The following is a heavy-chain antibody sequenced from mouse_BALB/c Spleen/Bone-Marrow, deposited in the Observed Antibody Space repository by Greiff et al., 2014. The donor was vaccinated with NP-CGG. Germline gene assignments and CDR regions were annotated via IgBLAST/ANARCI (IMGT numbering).Heavy chain of an antibody. D-gene: IGHD2-1*01. J-gene: IGHJ3*01. CDR1: GYTFTTYW. V-gene: IGHV1S81*02. CDR2: INPSNGRT. CDR3: ARGDGKYALAY. Sequence: VQLQQSGAELVKPGASVKLSCKASGYTFTTYWMQWVKQRPGQGLEWIGEINPSNGRTNYNEKFKRKATLTVDKSSSTAYMQLSSLTSEDSAVYYCARGDGKYALAYWGQGTLVTVSA.